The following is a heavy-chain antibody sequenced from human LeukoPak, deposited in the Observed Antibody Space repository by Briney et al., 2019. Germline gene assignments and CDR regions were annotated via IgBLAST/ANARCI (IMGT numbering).Heavy chain of an antibody. CDR3: ASAIWFGDTIDY. V-gene: IGHV3-33*01. CDR1: GFTFSFYG. Sequence: PGGSLRLSCAASGFTFSFYGMLWVRQAPGKGLEWVAVIWYDGSNKYYADSVKGRFTIFRDNSKNTLYLQMNSLRAEDMAVYYCASAIWFGDTIDYWGQGTLVTVSS. J-gene: IGHJ4*02. D-gene: IGHD3-10*01. CDR2: IWYDGSNK.